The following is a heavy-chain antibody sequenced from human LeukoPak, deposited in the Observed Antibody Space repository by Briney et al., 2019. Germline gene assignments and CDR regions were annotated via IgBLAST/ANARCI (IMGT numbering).Heavy chain of an antibody. Sequence: ASETLSLTCTVSGASISSYYWSWIRQPPGKGLEWLGYIYYSGSTSYNPSLKSRVTISVDTSKNQFSLKLSSVTAADTAVYYCARGGSTFDYWGQGTLVTVSS. D-gene: IGHD1-26*01. CDR2: IYYSGST. CDR1: GASISSYY. V-gene: IGHV4-59*01. CDR3: ARGGSTFDY. J-gene: IGHJ4*02.